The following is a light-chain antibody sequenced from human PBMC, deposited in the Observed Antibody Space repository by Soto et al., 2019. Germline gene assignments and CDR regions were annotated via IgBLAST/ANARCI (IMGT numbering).Light chain of an antibody. Sequence: QSVLTQPASVSGSPGQSITISCTGTSRDVGGYNYVSWYQQHPGKAPKLIIYEVSNRPSGVSNRFSGSKSGNTASLTISGLQAEDEADYYCSSYTSSSTLVFGTGTKLTVL. CDR2: EVS. V-gene: IGLV2-14*01. CDR3: SSYTSSSTLV. CDR1: SRDVGGYNY. J-gene: IGLJ1*01.